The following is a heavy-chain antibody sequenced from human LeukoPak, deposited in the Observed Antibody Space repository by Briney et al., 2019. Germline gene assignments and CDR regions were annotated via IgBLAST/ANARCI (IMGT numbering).Heavy chain of an antibody. Sequence: PSETLSLTCAVYGGSFSGYYWSWIRQPPGKGLEWIGYTYYTGSTNYNPSLKSRVTISVDTSKNQFSLNLISVTAADTAVYYCARVLPYSSGWGVDYWGQGALVTVSS. CDR1: GGSFSGYY. J-gene: IGHJ4*02. V-gene: IGHV4-59*01. CDR3: ARVLPYSSGWGVDY. CDR2: TYYTGST. D-gene: IGHD6-19*01.